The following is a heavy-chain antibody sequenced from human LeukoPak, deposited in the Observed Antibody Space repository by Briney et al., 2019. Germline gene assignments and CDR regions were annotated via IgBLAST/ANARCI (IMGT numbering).Heavy chain of an antibody. J-gene: IGHJ4*02. CDR3: ARARTGYSHFDY. Sequence: SETLSLTCSVSGYSISSGYYWGWIRQPPGKGLEWIGSMYYRGSTDYSPSLKSRVTVSVDTTKNQFSLKLSSVTAADTTVYYCARARTGYSHFDYWGRGTLVTVSS. V-gene: IGHV4-38-2*02. CDR1: GYSISSGYY. CDR2: MYYRGST. D-gene: IGHD3/OR15-3a*01.